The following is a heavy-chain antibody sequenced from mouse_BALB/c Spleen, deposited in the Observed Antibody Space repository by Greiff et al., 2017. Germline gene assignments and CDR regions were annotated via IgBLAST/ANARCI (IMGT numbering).Heavy chain of an antibody. V-gene: IGHV1-87*01. CDR3: ARGGYFHFDV. CDR1: GYTFTSYW. Sequence: VQLQQSGAELARPGASVKLSCKASGYTFTSYWMQWVKQRPGQGLEWIGAIYPGDGDTRYTQKFKGKATLTADKSSSTAYMQLSSLASEDSAVYYCARGGYFHFDVWGAGTTVTVSS. J-gene: IGHJ1*01. D-gene: IGHD2-3*01. CDR2: IYPGDGDT.